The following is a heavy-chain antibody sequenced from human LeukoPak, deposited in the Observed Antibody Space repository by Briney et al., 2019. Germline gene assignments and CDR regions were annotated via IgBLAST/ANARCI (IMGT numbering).Heavy chain of an antibody. CDR2: IKRDGNEK. D-gene: IGHD3-10*01. CDR1: GFTFSRYW. J-gene: IGHJ5*01. Sequence: PGGSLRLSCAASGFTFSRYWTNWVRQAPGKGLEWVANIKRDGNEKNYVDSVKGRFSISRDNAKNSLYLQMDSLRAEDTAVYYCAKEGAYPIITYDSWGQGALVTVSS. CDR3: AKEGAYPIITYDS. V-gene: IGHV3-7*01.